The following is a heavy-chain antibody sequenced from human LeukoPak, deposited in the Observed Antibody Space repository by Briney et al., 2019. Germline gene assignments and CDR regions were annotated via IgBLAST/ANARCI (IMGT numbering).Heavy chain of an antibody. V-gene: IGHV3-30-3*01. CDR1: GFTFSSYW. Sequence: GGSLRLSCAASGFTFSSYWMHWVRQAPGKGLEWVAVISYDGSNKYYADSVKGRFTISRDNSKNTLYLQMNSLRAEDTAVYYCARDGAGEQWLVRGRFDYWGQGTLSPSPQ. CDR3: ARDGAGEQWLVRGRFDY. D-gene: IGHD6-19*01. J-gene: IGHJ4*02. CDR2: ISYDGSNK.